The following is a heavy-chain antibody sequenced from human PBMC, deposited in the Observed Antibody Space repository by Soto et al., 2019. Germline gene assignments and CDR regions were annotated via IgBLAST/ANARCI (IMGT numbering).Heavy chain of an antibody. V-gene: IGHV3-74*01. CDR2: IKTDGSII. Sequence: EVQLVESGGGLVQPGGSLRLSCAASGFSFSSYWMHWVSQAPGKGLVWVSRIKTDGSIITYADSVKGRFTNSRDNAKNPLYLQMNTLRVEDTAVYYCARVGQVAWYFALWCRGTLVTVSS. CDR1: GFSFSSYW. J-gene: IGHJ2*01. CDR3: ARVGQVAWYFAL. D-gene: IGHD1-26*01.